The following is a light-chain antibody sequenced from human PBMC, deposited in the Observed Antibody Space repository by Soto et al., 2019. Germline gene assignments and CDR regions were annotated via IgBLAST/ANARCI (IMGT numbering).Light chain of an antibody. Sequence: ETVLTQSPGTLSLSPGERATLSCRASQSVNSNYLAWYQQKPGQAPRLLIYGASTKATGIPDRFSGSGSGTDFTLTITRLEPEDFAVYYCQQYDVSRTFGQGTKLEIK. CDR1: QSVNSNY. V-gene: IGKV3-20*01. CDR3: QQYDVSRT. J-gene: IGKJ2*01. CDR2: GAS.